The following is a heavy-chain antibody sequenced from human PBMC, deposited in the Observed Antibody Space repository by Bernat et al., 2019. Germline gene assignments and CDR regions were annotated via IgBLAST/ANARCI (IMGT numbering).Heavy chain of an antibody. Sequence: QVQLVQSGAEVKKPGASVKVSCKASGYTFTGYYMHWVRQAPGQGLEWMGWINPNSGGTNYAQKFQGWVTMTRDTSISTAHMELSRLRSDDTAVYYCARAGSGSYYTNYYYYYGMDVWGQGTTVTVSS. CDR3: ARAGSGSYYTNYYYYYGMDV. J-gene: IGHJ6*02. CDR2: INPNSGGT. D-gene: IGHD3-10*01. V-gene: IGHV1-2*04. CDR1: GYTFTGYY.